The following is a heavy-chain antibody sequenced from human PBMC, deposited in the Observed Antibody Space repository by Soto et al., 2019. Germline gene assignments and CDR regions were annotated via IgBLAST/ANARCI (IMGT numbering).Heavy chain of an antibody. CDR3: ARDAIPYNGRDDAFDL. V-gene: IGHV3-23*01. CDR2: IGPFEAHAP. J-gene: IGHJ3*01. D-gene: IGHD2-8*01. Sequence: EVQLLESGGDLVHPGGTLILSCVGSGYPFGDYAMRWVRQAPGKGLEWVSAIGPFEAHAPAYAASVKGRFTPSRDNSRNILSLQMTNLSAGDTGVYYCARDAIPYNGRDDAFDLWGHGTVVTVSS. CDR1: GYPFGDYA.